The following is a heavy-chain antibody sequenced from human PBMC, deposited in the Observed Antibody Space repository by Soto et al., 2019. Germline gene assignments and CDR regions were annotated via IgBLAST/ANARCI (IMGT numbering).Heavy chain of an antibody. CDR2: MNPNSGNT. V-gene: IGHV1-8*01. CDR1: GYTFTSYD. D-gene: IGHD2-15*01. CDR3: ARSPHCSGGSCYPRRRWFAP. J-gene: IGHJ5*02. Sequence: QVQLVQSGAEVKKPGASVKVSCKASGYTFTSYDINWVRQATGQGLEWMGWMNPNSGNTGYAQKYEGRVPSNRNTAIGTAYMGLSSVRSGDTAVYYCARSPHCSGGSCYPRRRWFAPWSQGTLVTVSS.